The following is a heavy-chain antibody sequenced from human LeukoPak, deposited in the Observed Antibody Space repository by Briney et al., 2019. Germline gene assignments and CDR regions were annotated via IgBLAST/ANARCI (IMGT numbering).Heavy chain of an antibody. CDR2: ISAYNGNT. CDR1: GYTFTSYG. Sequence: ASVKVSCKASGYTFTSYGISWVRQAPGQGLEWMGWISAYNGNTNYAQKLQGRVTMTTDTSTSTAYMELRSLRSDDTAVYYCAGDHSAKIAVAGIVWYFDLWGRGTLVTVSS. V-gene: IGHV1-18*01. J-gene: IGHJ2*01. CDR3: AGDHSAKIAVAGIVWYFDL. D-gene: IGHD6-19*01.